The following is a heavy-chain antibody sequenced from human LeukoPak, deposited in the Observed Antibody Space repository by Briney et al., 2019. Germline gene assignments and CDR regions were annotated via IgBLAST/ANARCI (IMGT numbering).Heavy chain of an antibody. V-gene: IGHV1-69*04. CDR1: GGTFSSYA. D-gene: IGHD3-22*01. Sequence: SVKVSCKASGGTFSSYAISWVRQAPGQGLEWMGRIIPILGIANYAQKFQGRVAITADKSTSTAYMELSSLRSKDTAVYYCASVPRAQVYDSSGYHFDYWGQGTLVTVSS. J-gene: IGHJ4*02. CDR3: ASVPRAQVYDSSGYHFDY. CDR2: IIPILGIA.